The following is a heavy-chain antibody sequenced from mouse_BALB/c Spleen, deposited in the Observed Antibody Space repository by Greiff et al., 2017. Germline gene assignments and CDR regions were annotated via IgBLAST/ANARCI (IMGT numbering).Heavy chain of an antibody. V-gene: IGHV2-9-2*01. CDR3: VREGTVVATRWYFDV. Sequence: QVQLKESGPGLVAPSQSLSITCTVSGFSLTSYDISWIRQPPGKGLEWLGVIWTGGGTNYNSAFMSRLSISKDNSKSQVFLKMNSLQTDDTAIYYCVREGTVVATRWYFDVWGAGTTVTVSS. CDR1: GFSLTSYD. D-gene: IGHD1-1*01. J-gene: IGHJ1*01. CDR2: IWTGGGT.